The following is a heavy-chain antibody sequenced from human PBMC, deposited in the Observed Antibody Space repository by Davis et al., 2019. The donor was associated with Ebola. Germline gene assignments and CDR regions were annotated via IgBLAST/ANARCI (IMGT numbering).Heavy chain of an antibody. J-gene: IGHJ4*02. D-gene: IGHD2-21*02. CDR1: GASISSGSW. V-gene: IGHV4-4*02. Sequence: SETLSLTCEVSGASISSGSWWSWVRQSPGKGLEWIGEIYHSGATNYNPSLRSRVSMSVDTSRNQFSLKLLSVTAADTAIYYCAYVGFCSGGDCYLVDSWGQGTLVTVSS. CDR3: AYVGFCSGGDCYLVDS. CDR2: IYHSGAT.